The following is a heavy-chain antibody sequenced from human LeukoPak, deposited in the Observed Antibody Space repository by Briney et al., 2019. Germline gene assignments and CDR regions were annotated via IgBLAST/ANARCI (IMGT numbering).Heavy chain of an antibody. Sequence: GGSLRPSCAASGFTFDDYAMHWVRQAPGKGLEWVSLISGDGGSTYYADSVKGRFTISRDNSKNSLYLQMNSLRTEDTALYYCAKDSYYYDDSSGYATYYFDYWGQGTLVTVSS. J-gene: IGHJ4*02. V-gene: IGHV3-43*02. CDR3: AKDSYYYDDSSGYATYYFDY. D-gene: IGHD3-22*01. CDR1: GFTFDDYA. CDR2: ISGDGGST.